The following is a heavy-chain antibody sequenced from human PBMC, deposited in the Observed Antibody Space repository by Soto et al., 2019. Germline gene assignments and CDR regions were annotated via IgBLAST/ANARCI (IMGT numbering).Heavy chain of an antibody. D-gene: IGHD6-13*01. CDR1: GFTFSSYA. J-gene: IGHJ5*02. V-gene: IGHV3-23*01. Sequence: GGSLRLSCAASGFTFSSYAMSWVRQAPGKGLEWVSAISGSGGSTYYADSVKGRFTISRDNSKNTLYLKMNSLRAEDTAVYYFAKVRARIPYSSSWYEADWFDPWGQGTLVTVSS. CDR3: AKVRARIPYSSSWYEADWFDP. CDR2: ISGSGGST.